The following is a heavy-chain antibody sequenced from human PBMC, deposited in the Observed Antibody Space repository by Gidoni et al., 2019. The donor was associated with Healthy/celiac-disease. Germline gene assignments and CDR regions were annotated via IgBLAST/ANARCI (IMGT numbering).Heavy chain of an antibody. CDR1: GCTFRSYW. CDR3: ARDPIVVVIKPPDAFDI. D-gene: IGHD3-22*01. Sequence: EVQLVESGGGLVQPGGSVRLACAASGCTFRSYWMHWVRQAPGKGLVWVSRINSDGSSTSYADSVKGRFTISRDNAKNTLYLQMNSLRAEDTAVYYCARDPIVVVIKPPDAFDIWGQGTMVTVSS. J-gene: IGHJ3*02. CDR2: INSDGSST. V-gene: IGHV3-74*01.